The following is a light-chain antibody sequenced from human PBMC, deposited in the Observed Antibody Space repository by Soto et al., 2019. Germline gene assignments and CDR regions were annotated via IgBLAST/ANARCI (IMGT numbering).Light chain of an antibody. Sequence: EIVLTQSPGTLSLSPGETATLSCRASQSVSSNNLAWYHQKPGQTPRLLIYGASNRATGIPDRFSGSGSGTDFTLTISRLEPEDFAVYYCQQYDYSITFGQGTRLEIE. CDR2: GAS. V-gene: IGKV3-20*01. CDR3: QQYDYSIT. J-gene: IGKJ5*01. CDR1: QSVSSNN.